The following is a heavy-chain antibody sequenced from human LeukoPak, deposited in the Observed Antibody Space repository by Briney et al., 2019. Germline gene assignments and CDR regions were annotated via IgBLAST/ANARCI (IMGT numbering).Heavy chain of an antibody. V-gene: IGHV3-43*02. J-gene: IGHJ5*02. CDR1: GFTFDDYA. CDR2: ISGDGGST. Sequence: GGSLRLSCAASGFTFDDYAMHWVRQAPGKGLEWVSLISGDGGSTYYADSVKGRFTTSRDNSKNSLYLQMNSLRTEDTALYYCAKDLLGYCSGGSCVSWFDPWGQGTLVTVSS. D-gene: IGHD2-15*01. CDR3: AKDLLGYCSGGSCVSWFDP.